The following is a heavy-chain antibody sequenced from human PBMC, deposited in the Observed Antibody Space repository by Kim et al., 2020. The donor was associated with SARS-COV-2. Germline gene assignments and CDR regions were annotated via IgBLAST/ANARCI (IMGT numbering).Heavy chain of an antibody. J-gene: IGHJ6*02. D-gene: IGHD3-22*01. CDR3: ARSVGYLGSPYYYYGMDV. Sequence: GGSLRLSCAASGFTVSSNYMSWVRQAPGKGLEWVSVIYSGGSTYYADSVKGRFTISRDNSKNTLYLQMNSLRAEDTAVYYCARSVGYLGSPYYYYGMDVWGQGTTVTVSS. V-gene: IGHV3-53*01. CDR1: GFTVSSNY. CDR2: IYSGGST.